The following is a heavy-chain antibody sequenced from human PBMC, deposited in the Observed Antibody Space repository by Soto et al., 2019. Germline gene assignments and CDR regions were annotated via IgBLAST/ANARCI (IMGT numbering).Heavy chain of an antibody. D-gene: IGHD5-12*01. CDR1: GFTFKNYA. V-gene: IGHV3-30*03. CDR3: AREDDYNYRYFNYGLDV. CDR2: ISFDGDKT. J-gene: IGHJ6*02. Sequence: LRLSCAASGFTFKNYALHWVRQAPGKGLEWVAVISFDGDKTYYADSVKGRFTISRDNFKNTVSLQMNNLRVEDAGVYFCAREDDYNYRYFNYGLDVWGQGTTVTVSS.